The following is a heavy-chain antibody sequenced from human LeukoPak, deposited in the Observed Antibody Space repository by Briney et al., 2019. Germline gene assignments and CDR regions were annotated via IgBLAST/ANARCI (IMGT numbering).Heavy chain of an antibody. D-gene: IGHD2-2*02. V-gene: IGHV1-2*02. CDR2: INPNSGGT. J-gene: IGHJ6*02. Sequence: ASVKVSCKASGYIFTGYYIHWVRQAPGQGLEWMGWINPNSGGTNYAQKFQGRVTMTRDTSISTAYMDLSRLRSDDTAVYYCARERGKGFPAAISRGRTNYNYGMDVWGQGTTVTVSS. CDR1: GYIFTGYY. CDR3: ARERGKGFPAAISRGRTNYNYGMDV.